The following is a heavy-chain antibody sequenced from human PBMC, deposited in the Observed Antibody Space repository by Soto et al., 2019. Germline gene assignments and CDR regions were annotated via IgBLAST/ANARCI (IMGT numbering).Heavy chain of an antibody. J-gene: IGHJ4*02. CDR1: GGSIRSYY. D-gene: IGHD4-17*01. V-gene: IGHV4-59*01. CDR3: ARTYGDCFEY. CDR2: IYYSGST. Sequence: SETLSLTCTVSGGSIRSYYWSWIRQPPGKGLEWIGNIYYSGSTNYNPSLKSRVTISVDTSKNQFSLKLSSVTAADTAVYYCARTYGDCFEYRGQGTLVTVSS.